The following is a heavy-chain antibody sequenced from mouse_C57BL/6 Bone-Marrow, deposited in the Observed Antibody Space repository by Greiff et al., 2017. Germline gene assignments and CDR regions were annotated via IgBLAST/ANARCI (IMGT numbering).Heavy chain of an antibody. CDR1: GYTFTSYW. CDR2: IDPSDSYT. Sequence: QVQLQQPGAELVMPGASVKLSCKASGYTFTSYWMHWVKQRPGQGLEWIGEIDPSDSYTNYNQKVKGKSTLTVDKSSSTAYMQLSSLTSEDSAVYYCARTGVYYYGSSYAMDYWGQGTSVTVSS. V-gene: IGHV1-69*01. D-gene: IGHD1-1*01. J-gene: IGHJ4*01. CDR3: ARTGVYYYGSSYAMDY.